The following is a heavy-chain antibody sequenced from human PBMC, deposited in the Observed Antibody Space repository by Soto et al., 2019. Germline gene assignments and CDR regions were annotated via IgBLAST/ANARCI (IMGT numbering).Heavy chain of an antibody. CDR1: GFTLSDHY. CDR2: TRNKANSYTT. J-gene: IGHJ4*02. D-gene: IGHD6-13*01. CDR3: GRVVAAPGTTVSHYFDY. Sequence: EVQLVESGGGLVQPGGSLRLSCAVSGFTLSDHYIDWVRQAPGKGLEWVGRTRNKANSYTTDFAASVKGRFAFSRHDSANSVYLHMSNLKTEDTAVYFCGRVVAAPGTTVSHYFDYWGRGTLVTVSS. V-gene: IGHV3-72*01.